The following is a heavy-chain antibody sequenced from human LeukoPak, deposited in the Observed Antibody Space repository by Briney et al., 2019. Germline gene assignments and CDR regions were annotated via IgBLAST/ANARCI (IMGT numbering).Heavy chain of an antibody. CDR1: GGSITNRYYY. D-gene: IGHD3-3*01. J-gene: IGHJ3*02. CDR3: ARHRNDDSWSGLGAFDI. Sequence: SQTLSLTYSVSGGSITNRYYYWGWIRQSPGKGLEWIGSIYYSGTTYHTPSLQSRVTISVDTSKNQFSLKVTSVAAADTAVYYCARHRNDDSWSGLGAFDIWGHGTMVTVSS. CDR2: IYYSGTT. V-gene: IGHV4-39*01.